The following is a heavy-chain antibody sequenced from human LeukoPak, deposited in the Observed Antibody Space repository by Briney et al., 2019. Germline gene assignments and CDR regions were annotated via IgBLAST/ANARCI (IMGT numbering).Heavy chain of an antibody. J-gene: IGHJ6*02. CDR3: ARDPLSGDYYDSSGYWAPLFGMDV. Sequence: GASVKVSCKASGYTFTSYYMHWVRQAPGQGLEWMGIINPSGGSTSYAQKFQGRVTMTRDTSTSTVYMELSSLRSEDTAVYYCARDPLSGDYYDSSGYWAPLFGMDVWGQGTTVTVSS. CDR2: INPSGGST. D-gene: IGHD3-22*01. V-gene: IGHV1-46*01. CDR1: GYTFTSYY.